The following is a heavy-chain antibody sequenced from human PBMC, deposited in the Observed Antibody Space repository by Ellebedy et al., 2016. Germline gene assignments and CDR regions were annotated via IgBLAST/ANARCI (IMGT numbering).Heavy chain of an antibody. D-gene: IGHD3-3*01. J-gene: IGHJ6*02. CDR1: GFTFSSYG. CDR3: ARDRGGLLESNQHGMDV. Sequence: GESLKISXAASGFTFSSYGMHWVRQAPGKGLEWVAVIWYDGSNKYYADSVKGRFTISRDNSKNTLYLQMNSLRAEDTAVYYCARDRGGLLESNQHGMDVWGQGTTVTVSS. V-gene: IGHV3-33*01. CDR2: IWYDGSNK.